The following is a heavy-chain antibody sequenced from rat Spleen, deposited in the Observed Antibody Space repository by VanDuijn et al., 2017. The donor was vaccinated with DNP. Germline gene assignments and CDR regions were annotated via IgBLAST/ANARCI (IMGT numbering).Heavy chain of an antibody. Sequence: EVQLVESGGGPVQPGRSLKISCIASGFIFSNYWMTWIRQAPGKGLEWVASITDTGDGTYYSDSVKGRFSISRDNAKSTLYLQVNSLRSEDTATYYCTSNPHMRTAAPFDYWGQGVMVTVSS. CDR2: ITDTGDGT. J-gene: IGHJ2*01. CDR1: GFIFSNYW. V-gene: IGHV5-31*01. CDR3: TSNPHMRTAAPFDY. D-gene: IGHD3-8*01.